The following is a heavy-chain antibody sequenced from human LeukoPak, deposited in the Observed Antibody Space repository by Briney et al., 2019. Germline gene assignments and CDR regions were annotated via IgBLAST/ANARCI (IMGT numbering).Heavy chain of an antibody. CDR2: ISSSSSTI. CDR1: GFTFSSYS. J-gene: IGHJ4*02. CDR3: AKDGQWLVRAVDY. Sequence: GGSLRLSCAASGFTFSSYSMNWVRQAPGKGLEWVSYISSSSSTIYNADSVKGRFTISRDNSKNTLYLQMNSLRAEDTAVYYCAKDGQWLVRAVDYWGQGTLVTVSS. V-gene: IGHV3-48*01. D-gene: IGHD6-19*01.